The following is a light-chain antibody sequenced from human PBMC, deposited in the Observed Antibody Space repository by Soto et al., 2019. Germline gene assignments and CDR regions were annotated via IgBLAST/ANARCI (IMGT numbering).Light chain of an antibody. Sequence: AIQMTQSPSSLSASVGARAPITCRASQGIRNDLDWFQQQPGKAPKLLIYAASNLQSGVPARFSGSGSGTDFTLTISSLQPEDFATYYCLQKYFYPFTFGPGTKVDIK. CDR1: QGIRND. V-gene: IGKV1-6*01. J-gene: IGKJ3*01. CDR2: AAS. CDR3: LQKYFYPFT.